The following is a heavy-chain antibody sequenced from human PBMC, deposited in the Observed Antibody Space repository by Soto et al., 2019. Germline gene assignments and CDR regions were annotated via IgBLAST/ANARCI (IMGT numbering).Heavy chain of an antibody. CDR2: IYYSGST. Sequence: LSLTCTVSGGSISSGGYYWSWIRQHPGKGLEWIGYIYYSGSTYYNPSLKSRVTISVDTSKNQFSLKLSSVTAADTAVYYCARGLSYYYDRSGYRFDYWGQGTLVTVSS. D-gene: IGHD3-22*01. CDR1: GGSISSGGYY. CDR3: ARGLSYYYDRSGYRFDY. V-gene: IGHV4-31*03. J-gene: IGHJ4*02.